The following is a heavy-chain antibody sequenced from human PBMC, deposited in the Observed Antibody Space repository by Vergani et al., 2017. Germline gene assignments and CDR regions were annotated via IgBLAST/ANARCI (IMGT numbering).Heavy chain of an antibody. J-gene: IGHJ4*02. CDR1: GFTFSSYS. CDR3: ARREISGSSVPFDY. D-gene: IGHD3-10*01. CDR2: ISSSSSYI. Sequence: EVQLVESGGGLVKPGGSLRLSCAASGFTFSSYSMNWVRQALGKGLEWVSSISSSSSYIYYADSVKGRFTISRDNAKNSLYLQMNSLRAEDTAVYYCARREISGSSVPFDYWGQGTLVTVSS. V-gene: IGHV3-21*01.